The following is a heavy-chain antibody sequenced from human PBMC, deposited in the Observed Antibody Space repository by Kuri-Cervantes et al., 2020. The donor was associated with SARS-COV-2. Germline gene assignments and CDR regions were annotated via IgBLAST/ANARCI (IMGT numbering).Heavy chain of an antibody. V-gene: IGHV6-1*01. CDR1: GDSVSSNSAA. D-gene: IGHD6-13*01. CDR3: ARDRDLAGGMDV. Sequence: SETLSLTCAISGDSVSSNSAAWNWIRQSPSRGLEWLGRTFYRSKWYNDYAVSVKSRITINPGTSKNQFSPQLNSVTPEDTAVYYCARDRDLAGGMDVWGQGTTVTVSS. J-gene: IGHJ6*02. CDR2: TFYRSKWYN.